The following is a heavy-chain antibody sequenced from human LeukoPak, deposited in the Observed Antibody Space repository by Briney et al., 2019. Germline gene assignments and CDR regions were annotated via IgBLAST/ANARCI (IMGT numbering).Heavy chain of an antibody. D-gene: IGHD6-13*01. CDR3: ARSIAVAGPVFDY. Sequence: SETLSLTCTVSRGSISSYYWSWIRQPPGKGLEWIGYISYSGSTNYNPSLKSRVIISIDTSEDQLSLKLRSVTAADTAVYYCARSIAVAGPVFDYWGQGTLVTVSS. V-gene: IGHV4-59*01. J-gene: IGHJ4*02. CDR2: ISYSGST. CDR1: RGSISSYY.